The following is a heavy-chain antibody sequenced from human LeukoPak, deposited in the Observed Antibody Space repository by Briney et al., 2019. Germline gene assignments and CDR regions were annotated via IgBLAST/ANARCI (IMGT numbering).Heavy chain of an antibody. CDR3: ARNMAAAGTWNWFDP. CDR1: GGSISSYY. J-gene: IGHJ5*02. CDR2: IYTSGST. D-gene: IGHD6-13*01. Sequence: SETLSLTCTVSGGSISSYYWSWIRQPARKGLEWIGRIYTSGSTNYNPSLKSRVTMSVDTSKNQFSLKLSPVTAADTAVYYCARNMAAAGTWNWFDPWGQGTLVTVSS. V-gene: IGHV4-4*07.